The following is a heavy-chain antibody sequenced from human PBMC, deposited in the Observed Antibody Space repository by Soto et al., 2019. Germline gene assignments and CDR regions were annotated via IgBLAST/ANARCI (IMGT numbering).Heavy chain of an antibody. J-gene: IGHJ4*02. V-gene: IGHV1-18*01. Sequence: ASVKVSCKASGYTFTSYGISWVRQAPGQGLEWMGWISAYNGNTNYAQKLQGRVTMTTDTSTSTAYMELRSLGSDDTAVYYYARDGDIVVVTGNRPYYFDYWGQGTLVTVSS. D-gene: IGHD2-2*01. CDR1: GYTFTSYG. CDR3: ARDGDIVVVTGNRPYYFDY. CDR2: ISAYNGNT.